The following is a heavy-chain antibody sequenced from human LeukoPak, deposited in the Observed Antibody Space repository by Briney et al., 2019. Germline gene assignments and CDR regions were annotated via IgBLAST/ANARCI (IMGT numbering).Heavy chain of an antibody. Sequence: SQTLSLTCTVSGGSISSGSYYWSWIRQPAGKGLEWIGRIYTSGSTNYNPSLKRRGTISREPSKKQLSLKLSSVHTADTAVYYCARVEEGYGSGRRGNFYYYYMDVWGKGTTVTISS. CDR2: IYTSGST. D-gene: IGHD3-10*01. J-gene: IGHJ6*03. V-gene: IGHV4-61*02. CDR3: ARVEEGYGSGRRGNFYYYYMDV. CDR1: GGSISSGSYY.